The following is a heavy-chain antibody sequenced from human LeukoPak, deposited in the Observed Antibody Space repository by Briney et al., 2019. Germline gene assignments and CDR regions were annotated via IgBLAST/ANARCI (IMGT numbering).Heavy chain of an antibody. J-gene: IGHJ6*03. CDR1: GYTFTSYD. CDR2: MNPNSGNT. CDR3: ARAFRRIAAAGTGCYYYMDV. V-gene: IGHV1-8*01. D-gene: IGHD6-13*01. Sequence: GASVKVSCKASGYTFTSYDINWVRQATGQGLEWMGWMNPNSGNTGYAQKFQGRVTMTRNTSISTAYMELSSLRSEDTAVYYCARAFRRIAAAGTGCYYYMDVWGKGTTVTVSS.